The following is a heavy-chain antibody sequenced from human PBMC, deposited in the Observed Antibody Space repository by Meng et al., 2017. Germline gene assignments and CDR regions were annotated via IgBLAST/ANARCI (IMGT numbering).Heavy chain of an antibody. D-gene: IGHD4-17*01. Sequence: VSLVQSGAEVKKPGASVKVSCKTSGYTFTSYDIHWVRQATGQGLEWMGWMNPNSGNTGYAQKFQGRVTMTRNTSISTAYMELSSLRSEDTAVYYCARGRNFYGEEGDFDYWGQGTLVTVSS. CDR3: ARGRNFYGEEGDFDY. V-gene: IGHV1-8*01. J-gene: IGHJ4*02. CDR2: MNPNSGNT. CDR1: GYTFTSYD.